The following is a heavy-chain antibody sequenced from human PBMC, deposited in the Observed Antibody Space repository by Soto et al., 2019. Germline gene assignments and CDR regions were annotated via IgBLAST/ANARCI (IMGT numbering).Heavy chain of an antibody. CDR2: IYYSGST. D-gene: IGHD3-10*01. V-gene: IGHV4-39*01. CDR1: GGSISSSSYY. J-gene: IGHJ6*02. CDR3: ARHALERLWFGENYYYDGMDV. Sequence: QLQLQESGPGLVKPSETLSLTCTVSGGSISSSSYYWGWIRQPPGKGLEWIGSIYYSGSTYYNPSLKSRVTISVDTSKNQFSLKLSSVTAADTAVYYCARHALERLWFGENYYYDGMDVWGQGTTVTVSS.